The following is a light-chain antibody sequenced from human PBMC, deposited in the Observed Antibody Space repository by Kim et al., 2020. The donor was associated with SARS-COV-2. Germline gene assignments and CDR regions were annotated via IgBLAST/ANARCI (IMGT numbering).Light chain of an antibody. CDR1: SSDIGGYKS. Sequence: GQSITISCIGSSSDIGGYKSVPWYQLHPCKPPKLMISGVTKRPSGVSNRFSGSKSGNTASLTISGLQAGDEADYYCSSYTAASTWVFGGGTKVTVL. V-gene: IGLV2-14*03. J-gene: IGLJ2*01. CDR2: GVT. CDR3: SSYTAASTWV.